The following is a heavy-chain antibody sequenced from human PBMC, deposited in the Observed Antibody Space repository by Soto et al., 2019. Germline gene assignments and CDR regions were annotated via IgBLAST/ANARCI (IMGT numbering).Heavy chain of an antibody. V-gene: IGHV4-30-2*01. CDR2: MYHSGST. CDR1: GGSISSGGYS. Sequence: TLSLTCAVSGGSISSGGYSWSWIRQPPGKGLEWIGYMYHSGSTYYNPSLKGRVTISIDRSKNQFSLKLTSVTAADTAVYYCARDLVANEANPPHRFGPCGHTRLATDP. J-gene: IGHJ5*02. CDR3: ARDLVANEANPPHRFGPCGHTRLATDP. D-gene: IGHD2-8*02.